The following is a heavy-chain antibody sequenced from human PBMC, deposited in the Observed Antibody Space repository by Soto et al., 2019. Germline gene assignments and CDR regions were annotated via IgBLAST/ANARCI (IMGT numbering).Heavy chain of an antibody. Sequence: EVQLVESGGGLVKPGGSLRLSCAAFGFTFSSYTMNWVRQAPGKGLEWVSSISSSSSYIYYADSVKGGFTISRDNAKTSLYLQMNSLSAEDTAVYFCARDRGGDLKAFDIWGQGTMVTVSS. CDR3: ARDRGGDLKAFDI. D-gene: IGHD3-16*01. CDR1: GFTFSSYT. J-gene: IGHJ3*02. CDR2: ISSSSSYI. V-gene: IGHV3-21*01.